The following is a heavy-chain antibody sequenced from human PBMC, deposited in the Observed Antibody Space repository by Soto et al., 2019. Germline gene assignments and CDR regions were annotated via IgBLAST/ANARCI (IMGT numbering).Heavy chain of an antibody. CDR3: AKARCSPPNCYVPDY. CDR2: ISGSGGSP. V-gene: IGHV3-23*01. Sequence: GGSLRLSCVASGFTFSTYTMSWVRQAPGKGLEWVSVISGSGGSPSYADSVQGRFSISRDNPKNTLYLQMNSLRGEDTAMYYCAKARCSPPNCYVPDYRGQGTLVTVSS. D-gene: IGHD1-1*01. CDR1: GFTFSTYT. J-gene: IGHJ4*02.